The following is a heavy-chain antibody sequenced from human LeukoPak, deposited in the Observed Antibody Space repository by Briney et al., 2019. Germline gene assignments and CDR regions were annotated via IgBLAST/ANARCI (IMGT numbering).Heavy chain of an antibody. V-gene: IGHV4-30-4*01. CDR2: MYYSGST. J-gene: IGHJ5*02. CDR1: GGSISSGDYY. Sequence: SQTLSLTCTVSGGSISSGDYYWSWIRQPPGKGLEWIGYMYYSGSTYYNPSLKSRVTFSMDTSKNQFSLRLTSVTAADTAVYYCARDLTWGQGTLVTVSS. CDR3: ARDLT.